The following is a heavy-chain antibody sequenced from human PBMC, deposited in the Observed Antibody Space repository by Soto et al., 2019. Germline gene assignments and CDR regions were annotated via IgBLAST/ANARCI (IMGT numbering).Heavy chain of an antibody. CDR3: VRDRRGTTVLKGYNSYYYGMDV. V-gene: IGHV4-59*01. CDR1: GASISDYY. Sequence: KTSETLSLTCTVSGASISDYYWSWIRQPPGKGLEWIGFIYYSGSTNYNPSLKSRVTISVDTSKNHFSLKLSSVTAADTAVYYCVRDRRGTTVLKGYNSYYYGMDVWGQGTTVTVSS. D-gene: IGHD4-17*01. CDR2: IYYSGST. J-gene: IGHJ6*02.